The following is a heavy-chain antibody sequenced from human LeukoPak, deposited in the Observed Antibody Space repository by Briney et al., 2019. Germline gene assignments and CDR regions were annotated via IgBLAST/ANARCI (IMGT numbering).Heavy chain of an antibody. CDR1: GYTFTGYY. CDR2: INPNSGGT. CDR3: ARADYDILTGYFYNWFDP. Sequence: VSVKVSCKASGYTFTGYYMHWVRQAPGQGLEWMGWINPNSGGTNYAQKFQGRVTMTRDTSISTAYMELSRLRSDDTAVYYCARADYDILTGYFYNWFDPWGQGTLVTVSS. V-gene: IGHV1-2*02. J-gene: IGHJ5*02. D-gene: IGHD3-9*01.